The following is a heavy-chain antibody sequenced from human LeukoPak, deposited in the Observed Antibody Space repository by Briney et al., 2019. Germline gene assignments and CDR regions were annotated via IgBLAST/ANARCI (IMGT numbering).Heavy chain of an antibody. V-gene: IGHV4-34*01. CDR3: ARGQTHGRFDY. CDR1: GGSFSGYY. Sequence: SETLSLTCAVYGGSFSGYYWSWIRQPPGKGLEWIGEINHSGSTNYNPSLKSRVTISVDTSKNQFSLKLSSVTAADTAVYYCARGQTHGRFDYWAREPWSPSPQ. J-gene: IGHJ4*02. CDR2: INHSGST.